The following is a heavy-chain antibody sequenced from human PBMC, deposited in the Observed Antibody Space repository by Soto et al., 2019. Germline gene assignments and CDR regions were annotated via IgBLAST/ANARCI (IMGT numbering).Heavy chain of an antibody. CDR2: IYYSGST. CDR1: GGSISSCGYY. V-gene: IGHV4-31*03. Sequence: PSETLSLTCTVSGGSISSCGYYWSWIRQHPGKGLEWIGYIYYSGSTYYNPSLKSRVTISVDTSKNQFSLKLSSVTAADTAVYYCARDIADDSSGYYDCWGQGTLVTVSS. CDR3: ARDIADDSSGYYDC. J-gene: IGHJ4*02. D-gene: IGHD3-22*01.